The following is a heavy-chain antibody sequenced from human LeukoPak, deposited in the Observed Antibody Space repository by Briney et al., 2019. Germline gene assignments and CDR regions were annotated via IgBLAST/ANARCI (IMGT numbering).Heavy chain of an antibody. CDR3: ARLQPWFDP. V-gene: IGHV4-4*09. CDR2: IYTSGST. Sequence: SETLSPTCTVSGGSISSYYWSWIRQPPGKGLEWIGYIYTSGSTNYNPSLKSRVTISVDTSKNQFSLKLSSVTAADTAVYYCARLQPWFDPWGQGTLVTVSS. J-gene: IGHJ5*02. CDR1: GGSISSYY.